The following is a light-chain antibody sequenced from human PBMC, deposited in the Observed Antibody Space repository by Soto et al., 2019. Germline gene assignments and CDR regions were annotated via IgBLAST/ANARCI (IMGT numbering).Light chain of an antibody. V-gene: IGLV1-40*01. Sequence: QSVLTQPPSVSGAPGQRVTISCTARSSNIGAGYDVHWYQQLPGTAPKLLIYGNTNRPSGVPDRFSGSKSGTSASLAITGLQAEDEADYYCQSYDSSLSAWVFGGGTKFSVL. CDR3: QSYDSSLSAWV. J-gene: IGLJ3*02. CDR2: GNT. CDR1: SSNIGAGYD.